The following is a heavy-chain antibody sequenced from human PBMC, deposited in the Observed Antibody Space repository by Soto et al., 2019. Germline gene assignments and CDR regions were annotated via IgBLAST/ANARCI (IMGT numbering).Heavy chain of an antibody. J-gene: IGHJ6*02. CDR2: IYYSGST. V-gene: IGHV4-39*01. Sequence: ETLSLTCTVSGGSISSSSYYWGWIRQPPGKGLEWIGSIYYSGSTYYNPSLKSRVTISVDTSKNQFSLKLSSVTAADTAVYYCARHPKYYYYGMDVWGQGTTVTVSS. CDR1: GGSISSSSYY. CDR3: ARHPKYYYYGMDV.